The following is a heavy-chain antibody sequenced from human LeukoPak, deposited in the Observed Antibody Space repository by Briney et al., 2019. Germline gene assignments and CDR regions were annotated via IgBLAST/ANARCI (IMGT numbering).Heavy chain of an antibody. J-gene: IGHJ4*02. Sequence: GGSLRLSCAASGFTFSSYSMNWVRQAPGKGLEWVSSISSSSSYIYYADSVKGRFTISRDNAKNSLYLQMNSLRAEDTAVYYCARDLGYDYVWGSFDYWDQGTLVTVSS. CDR2: ISSSSSYI. CDR3: ARDLGYDYVWGSFDY. V-gene: IGHV3-21*01. D-gene: IGHD3-16*01. CDR1: GFTFSSYS.